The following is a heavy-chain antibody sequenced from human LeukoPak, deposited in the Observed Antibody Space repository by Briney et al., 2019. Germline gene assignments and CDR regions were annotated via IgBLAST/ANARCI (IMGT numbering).Heavy chain of an antibody. CDR3: ARDREVTGTTVGLDY. Sequence: GASVKVSCKASGGTFSSYTISWVRQAPGQGLEWMGRIIPILGIANYAQKFQGRVTITADKSTSTAYIELSSLRSEDTAVYYCARDREVTGTTVGLDYWGQGTLVTVSS. CDR2: IIPILGIA. V-gene: IGHV1-69*04. CDR1: GGTFSSYT. D-gene: IGHD1-20*01. J-gene: IGHJ4*02.